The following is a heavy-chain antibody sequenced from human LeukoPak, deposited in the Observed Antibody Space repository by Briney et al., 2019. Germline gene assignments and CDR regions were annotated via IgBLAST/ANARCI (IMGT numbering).Heavy chain of an antibody. Sequence: SQTLSLTCTVSGGSISSGDYYWSWIRQPPGKGLELIGYIYYSGSTYYNPSLKSRVTISVDTSKNQFYLTLSSVTAADTAVYYCAREESGTGRYYYYYMDVWGKGTTVTVSS. J-gene: IGHJ6*03. D-gene: IGHD1-1*01. V-gene: IGHV4-30-4*08. CDR1: GGSISSGDYY. CDR3: AREESGTGRYYYYYMDV. CDR2: IYYSGST.